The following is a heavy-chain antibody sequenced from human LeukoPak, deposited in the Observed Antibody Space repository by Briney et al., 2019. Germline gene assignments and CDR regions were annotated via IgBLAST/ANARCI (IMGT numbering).Heavy chain of an antibody. CDR1: GFTFDDYA. CDR3: AKDAVVGATTFFDY. J-gene: IGHJ4*02. V-gene: IGHV3-9*01. Sequence: GGSLRLSCAASGFTFDDYAMHWVRQAPGKGLEWVSGISWNSGSIAYADSVKGRFTISRDNAKNSLYLQMNSLRAEDTALYYCAKDAVVGATTFFDYWGQGTLVTVSS. D-gene: IGHD1-26*01. CDR2: ISWNSGSI.